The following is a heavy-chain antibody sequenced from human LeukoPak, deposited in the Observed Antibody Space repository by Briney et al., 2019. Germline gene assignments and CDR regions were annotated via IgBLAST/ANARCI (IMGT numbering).Heavy chain of an antibody. CDR1: GFTFSSCG. D-gene: IGHD7-27*01. J-gene: IGHJ4*02. CDR3: ARDQNWAFDY. Sequence: PGGSLRLSCAASGFTFSSCGMSWVRQAPGKGLEWVSYIGLGSTTIYYADSVRGRFTISRDNAKNSLYLQMNSLRDEDTALYYCARDQNWAFDYWGQGTLVTVSS. V-gene: IGHV3-48*02. CDR2: IGLGSTTI.